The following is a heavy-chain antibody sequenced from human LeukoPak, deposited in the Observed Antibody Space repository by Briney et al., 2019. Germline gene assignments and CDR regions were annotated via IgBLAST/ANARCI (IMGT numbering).Heavy chain of an antibody. CDR2: ISSTGGII. CDR3: ARGYSRAAFDI. Sequence: PGGSLRLSCAASGFTFRNYLMNWVRQAPGKGLGWVSFISSTGGIIYYADSVKGRFTVSRDNGENSLFLQMNSLRVEDTALYYCARGYSRAAFDIWGQGTVVAVSS. V-gene: IGHV3-48*01. CDR1: GFTFRNYL. J-gene: IGHJ3*02. D-gene: IGHD2-15*01.